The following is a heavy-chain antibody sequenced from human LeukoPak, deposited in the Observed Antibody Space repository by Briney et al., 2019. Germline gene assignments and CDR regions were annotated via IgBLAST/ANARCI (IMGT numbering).Heavy chain of an antibody. D-gene: IGHD4-17*01. V-gene: IGHV3-15*01. CDR2: IKSEADGRTT. CDR3: TTDIDYVFAFDN. Sequence: GGSLRLSCAASGFTFSNVWVSWVRQAPGKGLEGVGRIKSEADGRTTDYAEPVKGRFTVSRDDSKNTLYLQMNSLKTEDTALYYCTTDIDYVFAFDNWGQGTMITVSS. J-gene: IGHJ3*02. CDR1: GFTFSNVW.